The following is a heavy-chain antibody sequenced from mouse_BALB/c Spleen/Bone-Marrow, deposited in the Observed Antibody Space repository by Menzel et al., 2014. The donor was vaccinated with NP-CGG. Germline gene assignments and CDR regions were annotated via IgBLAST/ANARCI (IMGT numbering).Heavy chain of an antibody. CDR1: GYSITSGYY. V-gene: IGHV3-6*02. D-gene: IGHD2-3*01. J-gene: IGHJ2*02. CDR3: ARGEGWHYFDY. CDR2: ISYDGSN. Sequence: VQLKESGPGLVKPSQSLSLTCSVTGYSITSGYYWNWIRQFPGNKLEWMGYISYDGSNNYNPSLKNRISITRDTSKNQFFLKLNSVTTEDTATYYCARGEGWHYFDYWGQVTSLPVSS.